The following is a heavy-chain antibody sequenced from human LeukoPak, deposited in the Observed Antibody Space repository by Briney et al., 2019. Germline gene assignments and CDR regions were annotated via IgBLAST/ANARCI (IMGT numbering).Heavy chain of an antibody. CDR2: VYYSGST. D-gene: IGHD4-17*01. CDR1: GGSISRYY. V-gene: IGHV4-59*12. CDR3: ARRGVAPRCFDY. J-gene: IGHJ4*02. Sequence: SETLSLTCTVSGGSISRYYWSWIRQPPGKGLEWIGYVYYSGSTNYSPSLKSRVTISVDTSKNQFSLKLSSVTAADTAVYYCARRGVAPRCFDYWGQGTLVTVSS.